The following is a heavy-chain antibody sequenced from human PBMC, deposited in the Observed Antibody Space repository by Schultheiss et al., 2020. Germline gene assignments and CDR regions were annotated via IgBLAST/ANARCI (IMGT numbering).Heavy chain of an antibody. V-gene: IGHV1-69*01. CDR2: IIPIFGTA. Sequence: VKVSCKASGGTFSSYAISWVRQAPGQGLEWMGGIIPIFGTANYAQKFQGRVTITADESTSTAYMELSSLRSEDTAVYYCARAISGQDIVVVPAKNTPPPYYYYYMDVWGKGTTVTVSS. CDR3: ARAISGQDIVVVPAKNTPPPYYYYYMDV. J-gene: IGHJ6*03. D-gene: IGHD2-2*01. CDR1: GGTFSSYA.